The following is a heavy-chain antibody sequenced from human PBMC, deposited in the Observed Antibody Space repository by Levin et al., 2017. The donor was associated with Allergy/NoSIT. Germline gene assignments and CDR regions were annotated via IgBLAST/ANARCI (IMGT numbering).Heavy chain of an antibody. J-gene: IGHJ5*01. D-gene: IGHD3-10*01. CDR3: ARGLRTSGSGIFYFDS. V-gene: IGHV4-59*08. Sequence: SETLSLTCTVPGDSISSDYWTWFRQPPGQTLEWIAYIYYTGHTNYNPSLKSRASISLQKSNNQFSLTLSSVTVADTAVYYCARGLRTSGSGIFYFDSWGQGTVVTVSS. CDR1: GDSISSDY. CDR2: IYYTGHT.